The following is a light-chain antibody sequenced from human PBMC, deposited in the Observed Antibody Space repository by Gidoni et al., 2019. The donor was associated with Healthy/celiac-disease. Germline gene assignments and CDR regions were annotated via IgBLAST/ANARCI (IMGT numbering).Light chain of an antibody. CDR2: DAS. J-gene: IGKJ2*01. Sequence: EIVLTQSPATLSLSPGERATLSCRASQSVSSYLAWYQQKPGQAPRPLIYDASNRATGIPARFSGSGSGTDFTLTISSLEPEDFAVYYCQQRSNWPPYTFGQGTKLESK. CDR1: QSVSSY. V-gene: IGKV3-11*01. CDR3: QQRSNWPPYT.